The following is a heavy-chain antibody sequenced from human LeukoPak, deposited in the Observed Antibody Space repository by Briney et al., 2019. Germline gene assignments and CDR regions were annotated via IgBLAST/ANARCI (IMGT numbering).Heavy chain of an antibody. CDR2: INHSVST. D-gene: IGHD6-13*01. Sequence: SETLSLCCAVYGGSFRVYYWSWGCHPPGKGLEWRGEINHSVSTNYNPSLKSRVTISVDTSKNQFSLKMSSVTAADTAVYYCARSRKVWQQLVLGAFDIWGQGTMVTVSS. CDR3: ARSRKVWQQLVLGAFDI. J-gene: IGHJ3*02. CDR1: GGSFRVYY. V-gene: IGHV4-34*01.